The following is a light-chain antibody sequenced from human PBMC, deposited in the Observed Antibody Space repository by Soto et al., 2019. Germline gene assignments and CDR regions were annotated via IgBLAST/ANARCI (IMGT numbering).Light chain of an antibody. CDR3: QQYHRSSIT. V-gene: IGKV1-5*03. CDR1: QSINTW. CDR2: RAS. Sequence: DIQMTQSPSTLSASVGDRVTITCRASQSINTWLAWYQQKPGKAPKLLIYRASNLESGVPSRFTGSGSGTEFTLNISSLQPDDFATYYCQQYHRSSITFGQGTRLEIK. J-gene: IGKJ5*01.